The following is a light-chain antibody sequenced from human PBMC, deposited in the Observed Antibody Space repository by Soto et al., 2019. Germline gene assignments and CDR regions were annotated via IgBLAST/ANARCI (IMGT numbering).Light chain of an antibody. CDR3: RSYGGSANHVV. Sequence: QSVLAQPPSASGSPGQSVTISCTGTSSDVGGYNYVSWYQQHPGKAPKLMLYEVSKRPSGVPDRFSGYKSGNTASLTVSVLQAEDEAVYYCRSYGGSANHVVFGGGTQLTVL. CDR2: EVS. J-gene: IGLJ2*01. CDR1: SSDVGGYNY. V-gene: IGLV2-8*01.